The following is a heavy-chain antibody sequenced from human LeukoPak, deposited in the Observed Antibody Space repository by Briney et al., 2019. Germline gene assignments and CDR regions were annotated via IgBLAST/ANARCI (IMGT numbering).Heavy chain of an antibody. CDR2: INPSGGST. CDR3: ARVRHRAGIAAAEDY. D-gene: IGHD6-13*01. CDR1: GYTFTSYY. J-gene: IGHJ4*02. V-gene: IGHV1-46*01. Sequence: ASVKVSCKASGYTFTSYYMHWVRQAPGQGLEWMGIINPSGGSTSYAQKFQGRVTMTRDTSTSTVYMELSRLRSDDTAVYYCARVRHRAGIAAAEDYWGQGTLVTVSS.